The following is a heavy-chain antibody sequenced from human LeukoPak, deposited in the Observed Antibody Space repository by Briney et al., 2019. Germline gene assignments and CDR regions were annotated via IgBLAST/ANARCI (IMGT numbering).Heavy chain of an antibody. CDR3: ARDLMGIAYRGAFYY. CDR2: IYYSGST. V-gene: IGHV4-59*01. J-gene: IGHJ4*02. CDR1: GGSISSYY. D-gene: IGHD6-13*01. Sequence: PSETLSLTCSVSGGSISSYYWSWIRQPPGKGLEWIGYIYYSGSTNYNPSLKSRVTISVDTSKNQLSLKLSSVTAADTAVYYCARDLMGIAYRGAFYYWGQGTLVTVSS.